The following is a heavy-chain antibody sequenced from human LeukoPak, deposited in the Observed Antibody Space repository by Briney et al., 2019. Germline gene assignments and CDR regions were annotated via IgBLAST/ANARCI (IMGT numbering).Heavy chain of an antibody. CDR2: IFPRDSNV. CDR1: GYSFTTYW. CDR3: ARHLVPGLSSAFDI. V-gene: IGHV5-51*01. J-gene: IGHJ3*02. D-gene: IGHD3-10*01. Sequence: GEPLQISSKGSGYSFTTYWISWVGRMPGKGREWMGVIFPRDSNVRYSPSFQGQVTISADKSISTAYLQWRSLKASDTGMYYCARHLVPGLSSAFDIWGQGTMVTVSS.